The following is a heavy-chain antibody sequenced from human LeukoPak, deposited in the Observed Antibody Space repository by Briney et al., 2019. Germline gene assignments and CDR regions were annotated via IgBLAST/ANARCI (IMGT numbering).Heavy chain of an antibody. J-gene: IGHJ6*02. CDR1: GYTFTSYG. CDR3: ARDGDIVVVPAAHYGMDV. Sequence: ASVKVSCKASGYTFTSYGISWVRQAPGQGLEWMGWISAYNGNTNYAQKLQGRVTTTTDTSTSTAYMELRSLRSDDTAVYCCARDGDIVVVPAAHYGMDVWGQGTTVTVSS. V-gene: IGHV1-18*01. CDR2: ISAYNGNT. D-gene: IGHD2-2*01.